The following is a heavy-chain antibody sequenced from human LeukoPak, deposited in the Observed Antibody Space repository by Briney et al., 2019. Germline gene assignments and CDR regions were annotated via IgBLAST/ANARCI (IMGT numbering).Heavy chain of an antibody. V-gene: IGHV6-1*01. J-gene: IGHJ5*02. CDR2: TYYRSKWYN. Sequence: SQTLSLTCAISGDSVSSNSAAWNWIRQSPSRGLEWLGRTYYRSKWYNDYAVSVKSRITINPDTSKNRFSLQLNSVTPEDTAVYYCARDPIAAAARYNWFDPWGQGTLVTVSS. CDR3: ARDPIAAAARYNWFDP. D-gene: IGHD6-13*01. CDR1: GDSVSSNSAA.